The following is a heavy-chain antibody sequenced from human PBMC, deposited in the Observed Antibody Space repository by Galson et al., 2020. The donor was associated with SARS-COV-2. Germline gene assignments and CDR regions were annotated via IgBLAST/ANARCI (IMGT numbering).Heavy chain of an antibody. CDR1: GFTFSSYA. CDR3: ARSGGEWFDP. CDR2: ISYDGSNK. V-gene: IGHV3-30-3*01. Sequence: TGGSLRLSCAASGFTFSSYAMHWVRQAPGKGLEWVAVISYDGSNKYYADSVKGRFTISRDNSKNTLYLQMNSLRAEDTAVYYCARSGGEWFDPWGQGTLVTVSS. D-gene: IGHD3-10*01. J-gene: IGHJ5*02.